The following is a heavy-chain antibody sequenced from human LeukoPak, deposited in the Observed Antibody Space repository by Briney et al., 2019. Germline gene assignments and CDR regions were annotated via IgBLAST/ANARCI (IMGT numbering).Heavy chain of an antibody. D-gene: IGHD2-15*01. CDR3: VRGGGSIRHSYYYYVDV. CDR1: GFSFNDYG. Sequence: GGSLRLSCAASGFSFNDYGMSWVRPAPGQGPEWVSGITCNGGSTDYAAPVKGRFTISRDNPKTSLYLRMNSLRDEDTALYYCVRGGGSIRHSYYYYVDVWGKGTSVTVSS. J-gene: IGHJ6*03. CDR2: ITCNGGST. V-gene: IGHV3-20*04.